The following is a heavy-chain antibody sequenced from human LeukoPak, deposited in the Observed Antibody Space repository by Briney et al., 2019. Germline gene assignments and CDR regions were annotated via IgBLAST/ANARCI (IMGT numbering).Heavy chain of an antibody. D-gene: IGHD3-3*01. CDR1: GFTFSSYA. CDR2: ISGSGGST. J-gene: IGHJ4*02. V-gene: IGHV3-23*01. CDR3: ARDKVLRFLEWLFHFDY. Sequence: PGGSLRLSCAASGFTFSSYAMSWVRQAPGKGLEWVSAISGSGGSTYYADSVKGRFTISRDNSKNTLYLQMNSLRAEDTAVYYCARDKVLRFLEWLFHFDYWGQGTLVTVSS.